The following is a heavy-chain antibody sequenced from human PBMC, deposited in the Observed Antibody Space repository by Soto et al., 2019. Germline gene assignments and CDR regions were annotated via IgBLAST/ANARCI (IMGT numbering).Heavy chain of an antibody. V-gene: IGHV1-2*02. J-gene: IGHJ5*02. CDR1: GYTFADFY. CDR2: INPNTGGA. D-gene: IGHD1-1*01. Sequence: VASVKVSCKTSGYTFADFYIHWVRQAPGQGFEWMGWINPNTGGAVYAYSVKGRFTISRDNSKNTLYLQMNSLRAEDTAVYYCAKVTISSWGQGTLVTVSS. CDR3: AKVTISS.